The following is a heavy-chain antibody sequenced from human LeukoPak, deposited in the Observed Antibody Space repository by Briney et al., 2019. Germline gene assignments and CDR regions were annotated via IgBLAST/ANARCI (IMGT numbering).Heavy chain of an antibody. CDR2: ISYDGSTE. V-gene: IGHV3-30*03. CDR3: ARAYYDYVWGSYRPWYFDY. D-gene: IGHD3-16*02. CDR1: GFTFSSFG. J-gene: IGHJ4*02. Sequence: GTSLRLSCAASGFTFSSFGMHWVRHAPGKGLEWVALISYDGSTEYYADSVRGRFTVSRDNSKTTVYLRMNSLRAEDTAVYYCARAYYDYVWGSYRPWYFDYWGQGTLVTVSS.